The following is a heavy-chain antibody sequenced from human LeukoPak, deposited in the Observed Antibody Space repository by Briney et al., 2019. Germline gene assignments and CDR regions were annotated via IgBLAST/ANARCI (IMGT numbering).Heavy chain of an antibody. Sequence: GGSLRLSCAASGFTFRNYVIHWVRQAPGKGLEWVSAISGSGGSTYYADSVKGRFTISRDNSKNTLYLQMNSLRAEDTAVYYCAKETYYYDSSGYYSLYFDYWGQGTLVTVSS. CDR3: AKETYYYDSSGYYSLYFDY. V-gene: IGHV3-23*01. CDR1: GFTFRNYV. CDR2: ISGSGGST. D-gene: IGHD3-22*01. J-gene: IGHJ4*02.